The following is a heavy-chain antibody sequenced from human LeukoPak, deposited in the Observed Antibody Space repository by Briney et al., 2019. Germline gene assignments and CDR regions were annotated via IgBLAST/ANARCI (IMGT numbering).Heavy chain of an antibody. D-gene: IGHD2-2*01. CDR2: IYYSGST. Sequence: SETLSLTCTVSGGPISSSSYYWGWIRQPPGKGLEWIGSIYYSGSTYYNPSLKSRVTISVDTSKNQFSLKLSSVTAADTAVYYCARRAIVVVPAASESYYYYYMDVWGKGTTVTVSS. CDR1: GGPISSSSYY. CDR3: ARRAIVVVPAASESYYYYYMDV. J-gene: IGHJ6*03. V-gene: IGHV4-39*01.